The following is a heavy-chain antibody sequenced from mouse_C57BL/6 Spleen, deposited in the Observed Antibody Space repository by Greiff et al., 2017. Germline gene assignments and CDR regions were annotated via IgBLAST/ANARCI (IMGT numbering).Heavy chain of an antibody. D-gene: IGHD1-1*01. Sequence: QVQLQQPGTELVKPGASVKLSCKAPGYTFTSYWMHWVKQRPGQGLEWIGNINPSNGGTNYNEKFKSKATLTVDKSSSTAYMQLSSLTSEDSAVYYCARMFITTVVARYYYAMDYWGQGTSVTVSS. CDR3: ARMFITTVVARYYYAMDY. J-gene: IGHJ4*01. CDR2: INPSNGGT. CDR1: GYTFTSYW. V-gene: IGHV1-53*01.